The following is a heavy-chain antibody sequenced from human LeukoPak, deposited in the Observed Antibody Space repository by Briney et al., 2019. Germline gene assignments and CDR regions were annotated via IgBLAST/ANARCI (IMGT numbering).Heavy chain of an antibody. J-gene: IGHJ4*02. D-gene: IGHD6-6*01. CDR1: GFTLSSYG. CDR3: ARDQDSSSSIDY. Sequence: GRSLRLSCAASGFTLSSYGMHWVRQAPGKGLEWVAVIWYDGSNKYYADSVKGRFTISRDNSKNTLYLQMNSLRAEDTAVYYCARDQDSSSSIDYWGQGTLVTVSS. CDR2: IWYDGSNK. V-gene: IGHV3-33*01.